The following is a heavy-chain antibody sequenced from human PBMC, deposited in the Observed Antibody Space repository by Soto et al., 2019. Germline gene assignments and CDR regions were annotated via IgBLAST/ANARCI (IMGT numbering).Heavy chain of an antibody. J-gene: IGHJ5*02. CDR3: AKAGIAAGCTVWTWFDA. CDR1: GFSFSSYA. V-gene: IGHV3-23*01. CDR2: ISGSGGDT. Sequence: EVQLLESGGGLAPPGGSLRLSCAASGFSFSSYAMNWVRQAPGKGVEWVAGISGSGGDTYYVDSVKGRFTISRDNSKDMLYLQMNSLRSEDTAEYYCAKAGIAAGCTVWTWFDAWGQGTRVSVSS. D-gene: IGHD6-13*01.